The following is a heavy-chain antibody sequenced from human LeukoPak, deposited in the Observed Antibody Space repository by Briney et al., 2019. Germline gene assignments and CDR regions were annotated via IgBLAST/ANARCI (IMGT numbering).Heavy chain of an antibody. J-gene: IGHJ4*02. D-gene: IGHD3-16*02. V-gene: IGHV4-59*01. CDR3: ARLIGLGEVSPYFDS. Sequence: SETLSLTCTVSGASISNYHWTWIRQSPGKTLEWIGYSHKSGSTHYNPPLRSRVTISLDTSKSQFSLRLNSVTAPDTAVYYCARLIGLGEVSPYFDSWGQGRLVTVSS. CDR1: GASISNYH. CDR2: SHKSGST.